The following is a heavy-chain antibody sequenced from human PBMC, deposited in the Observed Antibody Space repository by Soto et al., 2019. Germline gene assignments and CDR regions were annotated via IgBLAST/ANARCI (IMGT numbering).Heavy chain of an antibody. V-gene: IGHV4-34*01. CDR3: ARGSGYYGAFDI. Sequence: PSETLSLTCAVYGGSFSGYYWSWIRQPPGKGLEWIGEINHSGSTNYNPSLKSRVTISVDTSKNQFSLKLSSVTAADTAVYYCARGSGYYGAFDIWGQGTMVTVSS. D-gene: IGHD1-26*01. J-gene: IGHJ3*02. CDR1: GGSFSGYY. CDR2: INHSGST.